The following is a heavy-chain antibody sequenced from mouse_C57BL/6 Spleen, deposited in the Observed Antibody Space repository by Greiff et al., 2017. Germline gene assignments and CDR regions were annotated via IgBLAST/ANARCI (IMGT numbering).Heavy chain of an antibody. J-gene: IGHJ1*03. CDR1: GFSLTSYG. D-gene: IGHD1-1*01. CDR2: IWSGGST. CDR3: ARNWITTVADGYFDV. Sequence: QVQLQQSGPGLVQPSQSLSITCTVSGFSLTSYGVHWVRQSPGKGLEWLGVIWSGGSTDYNAAFISRLSISKDNSKSQVFFKMNSLQADDTAIYYCARNWITTVADGYFDVWGTGTTVTVSS. V-gene: IGHV2-2*01.